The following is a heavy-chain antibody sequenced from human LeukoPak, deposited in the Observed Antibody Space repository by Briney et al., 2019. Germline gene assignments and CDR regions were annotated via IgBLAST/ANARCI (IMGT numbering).Heavy chain of an antibody. J-gene: IGHJ4*02. Sequence: GSLRLSCAASGFTFSSYMSWVRQAPGKGLEWVSVIYSGGSIYYADSVKGRFAISRDKSKNTLYLQMNSLRAEDTAVYYCARPPYGGVDYWGQGTLVTVSS. CDR1: GFTFSSY. CDR2: IYSGGSI. D-gene: IGHD4-23*01. V-gene: IGHV3-66*04. CDR3: ARPPYGGVDY.